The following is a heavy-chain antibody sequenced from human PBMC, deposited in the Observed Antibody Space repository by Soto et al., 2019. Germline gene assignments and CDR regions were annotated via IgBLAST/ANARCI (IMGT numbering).Heavy chain of an antibody. CDR2: IDHSGTT. CDR3: ARGKFYASDI. CDR1: GVSISIPNW. Sequence: QVQLQESGPGLVKPSGTLSLTCAVSGVSISIPNWWAWVRQAPGKGLEWIGEIDHSGTTNYNPSLSSRGTMSLDRSRNQSALSLCSVAAPDRAVYFWARGKFYASDIWGQGTMVTVSS. J-gene: IGHJ3*02. V-gene: IGHV4-4*02.